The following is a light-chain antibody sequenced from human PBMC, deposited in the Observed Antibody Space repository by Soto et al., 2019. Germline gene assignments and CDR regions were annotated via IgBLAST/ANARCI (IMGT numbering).Light chain of an antibody. CDR3: NSYTSSSTLV. J-gene: IGLJ2*01. Sequence: QYALTQPASVSGSPGQSITISCTGTNSDVGGYNFVSWYQQHPGKAPKLMIYDVSNRPSGVSNRFAGSKSGNTASLTISGLQAEDEADYYCNSYTSSSTLVFGGGTKLTVL. V-gene: IGLV2-14*01. CDR1: NSDVGGYNF. CDR2: DVS.